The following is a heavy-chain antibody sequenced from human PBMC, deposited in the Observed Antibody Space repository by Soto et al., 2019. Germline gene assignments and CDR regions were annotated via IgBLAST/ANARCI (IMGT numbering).Heavy chain of an antibody. CDR1: GFTFSSYA. J-gene: IGHJ6*02. CDR3: ARCYYSGSDRTYGMDV. D-gene: IGHD3-10*01. Sequence: QVQLVESGGGGVQPGRSLRLSCAASGFTFSSYAMHWVRQAPGKGLEWVAVIWYDGSNKYYADSVKGLFTNSKDNSNNTLYMQMNNLGTEDTAVYQCARCYYSGSDRTYGMDVWGQGTTVTVSS. V-gene: IGHV3-33*01. CDR2: IWYDGSNK.